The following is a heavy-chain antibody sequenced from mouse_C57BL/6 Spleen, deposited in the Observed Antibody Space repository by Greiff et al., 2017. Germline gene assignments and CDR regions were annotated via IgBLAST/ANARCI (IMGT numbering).Heavy chain of an antibody. CDR1: GFTFSSYG. V-gene: IGHV5-6*01. CDR3: ARPPLRGNWFAY. D-gene: IGHD1-1*01. CDR2: ISSGGSYT. J-gene: IGHJ3*01. Sequence: EVQLVESGGDLVKPGGSLKLSCAASGFTFSSYGMSWVRQTPDKRLEWVATISSGGSYTYYPDSVKGRFTISRDNAKNTLYLQMRSLKSEDTAMYYCARPPLRGNWFAYWGQGTLVTVSA.